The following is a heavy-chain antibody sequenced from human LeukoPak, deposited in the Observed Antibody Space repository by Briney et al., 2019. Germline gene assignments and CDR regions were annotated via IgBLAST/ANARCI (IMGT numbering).Heavy chain of an antibody. CDR1: GFTFSNYG. CDR3: APDLRGSASSLDD. V-gene: IGHV3-23*01. D-gene: IGHD6-25*01. Sequence: GASLRLSCAASGFTFSNYGMGWVRQPPGKGLEWVALISGVGGNTYYPDSVKGRFTISRDNSKNTVNLQMNSLRAEDTALYYCAPDLRGSASSLDDWGQGTLVTVSS. CDR2: ISGVGGNT. J-gene: IGHJ4*02.